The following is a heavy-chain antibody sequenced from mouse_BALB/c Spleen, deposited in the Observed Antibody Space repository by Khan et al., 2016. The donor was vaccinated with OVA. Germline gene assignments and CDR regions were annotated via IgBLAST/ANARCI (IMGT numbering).Heavy chain of an antibody. CDR1: GYTFTSYY. CDR2: INPSNGGT. D-gene: IGHD1-1*02. J-gene: IGHJ3*01. Sequence: VQLQESGAELVKPGASVRLSCKASGYTFTSYYLYWVKQRPGNGLEWIGDINPSNGGTNFNENFKTKATLTVDKSSSTAYMQLSSLTSEDSAVYYCTRSGYGAFAYWGQGTLVTVSA. V-gene: IGHV1S81*02. CDR3: TRSGYGAFAY.